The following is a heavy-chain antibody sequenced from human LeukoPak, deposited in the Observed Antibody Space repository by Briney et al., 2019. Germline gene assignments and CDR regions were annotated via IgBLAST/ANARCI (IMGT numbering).Heavy chain of an antibody. D-gene: IGHD2-15*01. CDR1: GFTFNSYS. CDR3: ASYCSGGSCYSADFDY. V-gene: IGHV3-21*01. Sequence: PGGSLRLSXAASGFTFNSYSMNWVRQAPGKGLEWVSSISSSSSYIYYADSVKGRFTISRDNAKNSLYLQMNSLRAEDTAVYYCASYCSGGSCYSADFDYWGQGTLVTVSS. CDR2: ISSSSSYI. J-gene: IGHJ4*02.